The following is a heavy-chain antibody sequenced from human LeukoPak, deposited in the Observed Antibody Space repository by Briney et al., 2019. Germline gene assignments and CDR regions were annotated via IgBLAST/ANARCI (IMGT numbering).Heavy chain of an antibody. CDR3: ARSYSSSWYYPNFDS. Sequence: ASVKVSFKSSGYTFTSYDINWVRQATGQGLGWMGWMNPHSGNTGYAQKFHGRVTMTRNTSISTAYLELSSLRSEDTVIYYCARSYSSSWYYPNFDSWAQGTLVTVSS. CDR1: GYTFTSYD. J-gene: IGHJ4*02. V-gene: IGHV1-8*01. CDR2: MNPHSGNT. D-gene: IGHD6-13*01.